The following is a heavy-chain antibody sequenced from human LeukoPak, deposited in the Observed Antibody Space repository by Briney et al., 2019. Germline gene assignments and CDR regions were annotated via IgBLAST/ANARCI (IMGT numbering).Heavy chain of an antibody. Sequence: SETLSLTCAVYGGSFSGYYWSWIRQPPGKGLEWIGEINHSGSTNYNPSLKSRVTMSVDTSKNQFPLKLSSVTAADTAVYYCARALRYCSSTSCYGAGMDVWGQGTTVTVSS. CDR3: ARALRYCSSTSCYGAGMDV. CDR1: GGSFSGYY. D-gene: IGHD2-2*01. V-gene: IGHV4-34*01. J-gene: IGHJ6*02. CDR2: INHSGST.